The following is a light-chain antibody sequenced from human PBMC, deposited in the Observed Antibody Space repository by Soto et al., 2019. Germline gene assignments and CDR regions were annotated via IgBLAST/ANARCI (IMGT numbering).Light chain of an antibody. J-gene: IGLJ2*01. CDR1: NIGTKS. CDR2: DDS. CDR3: QVWDNTTDHPV. Sequence: SYELTQPPSVSVAPGRTARITCWGNNIGTKSVHWYQQKPGQAPVLVVYDDSDRPSGIPERFSGSNSGNAATLPISRVEAGDEADYYCQVWDNTTDHPVFGGGTKLTVL. V-gene: IGLV3-21*02.